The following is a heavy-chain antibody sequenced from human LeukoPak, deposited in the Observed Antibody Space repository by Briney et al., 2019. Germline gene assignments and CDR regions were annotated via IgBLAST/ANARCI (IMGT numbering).Heavy chain of an antibody. CDR3: ARDRLDYYDSSGFPDF. Sequence: GGSLRLSCAASGFTFSSYSMNWVRQAPGKGLEWVSVIYSGGSTYYADSVKGRFTISRDNSKNTLYLQMNSLRAEDTAVYYCARDRLDYYDSSGFPDFWGQGTLVTVSS. V-gene: IGHV3-66*01. CDR2: IYSGGST. D-gene: IGHD3-22*01. J-gene: IGHJ4*02. CDR1: GFTFSSYS.